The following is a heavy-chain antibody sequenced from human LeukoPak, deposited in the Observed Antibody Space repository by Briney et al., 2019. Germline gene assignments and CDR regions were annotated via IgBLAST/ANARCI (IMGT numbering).Heavy chain of an antibody. J-gene: IGHJ4*02. CDR1: GFTFSSYS. V-gene: IGHV3-21*01. CDR3: AKEDYGDPALLTY. Sequence: PGGSLRLSCAASGFTFSSYSMNWVRQAPGKGLEWVSSISTSSIYIYYADSLKGRFTISRDNSKNTLYLQMNSLRAEDTAVYYCAKEDYGDPALLTYWGQGTLVTVSS. CDR2: ISTSSIYI. D-gene: IGHD4-17*01.